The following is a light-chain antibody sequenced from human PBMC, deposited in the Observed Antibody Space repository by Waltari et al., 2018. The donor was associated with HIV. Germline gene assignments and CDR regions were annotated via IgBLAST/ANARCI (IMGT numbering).Light chain of an antibody. CDR2: SAS. CDR3: RQSYGPPLT. J-gene: IGKJ3*01. V-gene: IGKV1-39*01. Sequence: DIQMTQSPSSLSASVGDRVTITCRTSQNINNFLNWYQQKPGKAPKLLIYSASTLESVVPSRFSGSGSRTSFTLTISGLQPDDFATYYCRQSYGPPLTFGPGTKVDL. CDR1: QNINNF.